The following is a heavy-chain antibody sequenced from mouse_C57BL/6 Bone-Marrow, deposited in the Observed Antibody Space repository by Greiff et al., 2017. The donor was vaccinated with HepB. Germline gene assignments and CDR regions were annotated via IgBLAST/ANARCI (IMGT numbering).Heavy chain of an antibody. J-gene: IGHJ2*01. CDR1: GFTFSDYY. CDR2: ISNGGGST. V-gene: IGHV5-12*01. CDR3: ARGHYYGSILDY. Sequence: EVQRVESGGGLVQPGGSLKLSCAASGFTFSDYYMYWVRQTPEKRLEWVAYISNGGGSTYYPDTVKGRFTISRDNAKNTLYLQMSRLKSEDTAMYYCARGHYYGSILDYWCQGTTPTVSS. D-gene: IGHD1-1*01.